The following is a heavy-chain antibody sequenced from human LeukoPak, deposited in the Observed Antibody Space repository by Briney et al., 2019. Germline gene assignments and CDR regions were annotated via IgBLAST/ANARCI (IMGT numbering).Heavy chain of an antibody. CDR1: GFTFSSYS. Sequence: PGGSLRLSCAASGFTFSSYSMIWVRQAPGKGLEWVSSISSSSSYIYYADSVKGRFTISSDNAKNSLYLQMNSLRAEDTAVYYCARGPSLPSRIVGRSTNYYYYGMDVWGQGTTVTVSS. J-gene: IGHJ6*02. CDR3: ARGPSLPSRIVGRSTNYYYYGMDV. D-gene: IGHD1-26*01. V-gene: IGHV3-21*01. CDR2: ISSSSSYI.